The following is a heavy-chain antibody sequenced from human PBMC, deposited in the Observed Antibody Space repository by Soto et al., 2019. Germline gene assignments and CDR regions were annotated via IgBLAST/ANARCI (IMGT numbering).Heavy chain of an antibody. CDR2: INDRGTI. J-gene: IGHJ2*01. V-gene: IGHV4-34*01. CDR3: ARDSHDILTGPPWVWYFDL. Sequence: QVQLQQWGAGLLRPLETLSLTCGVSGGSFSGYYWAWIRQSPGKGLEWIGEINDRGTINYNPSLKRRVRISVDTSKKHYSLNLRSVPAADTAVYYCARDSHDILTGPPWVWYFDLWGRGTLVTVSS. CDR1: GGSFSGYY. D-gene: IGHD3-9*01.